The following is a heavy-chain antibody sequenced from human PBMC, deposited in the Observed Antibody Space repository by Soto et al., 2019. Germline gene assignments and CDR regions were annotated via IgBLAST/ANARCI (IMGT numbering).Heavy chain of an antibody. Sequence: QVQLVESGGGVVQPGRSLRLSCAASGFIFSAYGIHWVRQAPGKGLEWVVVISYDGNNEHYADSVKGRFTISRDNSKNTLFLQMSSLGAEDTAVYYCAKDTYYHDTTGYYVFDYWGQGTLVTVSS. D-gene: IGHD3-22*01. CDR3: AKDTYYHDTTGYYVFDY. CDR1: GFIFSAYG. V-gene: IGHV3-30*18. J-gene: IGHJ4*02. CDR2: ISYDGNNE.